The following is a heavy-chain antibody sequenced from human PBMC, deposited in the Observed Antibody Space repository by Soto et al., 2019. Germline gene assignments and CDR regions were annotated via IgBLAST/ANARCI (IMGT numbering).Heavy chain of an antibody. Sequence: PSETLSLTCTVSGGSISSYYWSWIRQPPGKGLEWIGYIYYSGSTNYNPSLKSRVTISVDTSKNQFSLKLSSVTAADTAVYYCARRSYYYDSSGYYGTYFFDYWGQGTLVTVSS. J-gene: IGHJ4*02. CDR3: ARRSYYYDSSGYYGTYFFDY. CDR2: IYYSGST. D-gene: IGHD3-22*01. V-gene: IGHV4-59*08. CDR1: GGSISSYY.